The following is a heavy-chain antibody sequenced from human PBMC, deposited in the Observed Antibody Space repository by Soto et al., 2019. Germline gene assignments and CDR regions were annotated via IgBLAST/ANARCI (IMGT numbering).Heavy chain of an antibody. D-gene: IGHD2-15*01. Sequence: SETLSLTCAVYGGSFSGYYWSWIRQPPGKGLEWIGEINHSGSTNYNPSLKSRVTISVDTSKNQFSLKLSSVTAADTAVYYCARTGGSWAAYYFDYWGQGTLVTVSS. V-gene: IGHV4-34*01. J-gene: IGHJ4*02. CDR2: INHSGST. CDR3: ARTGGSWAAYYFDY. CDR1: GGSFSGYY.